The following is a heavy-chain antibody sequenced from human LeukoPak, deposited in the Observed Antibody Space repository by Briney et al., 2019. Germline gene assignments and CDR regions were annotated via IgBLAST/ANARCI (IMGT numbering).Heavy chain of an antibody. V-gene: IGHV3-9*01. Sequence: GGSLRLSCAASGFTFDDYAMHWVRQAPGKGLEWVSGISWNSGSIGYADSVKGRFTISRDNAKNSLYLQMNSLRAEDTALYYCXXDGSWLQFYDYFDYWGQGTLVTVSS. CDR3: XXDGSWLQFYDYFDY. J-gene: IGHJ4*02. D-gene: IGHD5-24*01. CDR1: GFTFDDYA. CDR2: ISWNSGSI.